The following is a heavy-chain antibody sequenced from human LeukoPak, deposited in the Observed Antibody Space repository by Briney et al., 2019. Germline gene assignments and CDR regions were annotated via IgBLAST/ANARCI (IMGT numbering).Heavy chain of an antibody. J-gene: IGHJ4*02. V-gene: IGHV3-11*04. D-gene: IGHD3-16*01. Sequence: KAGGSLRLSCAASGFTVSSNYMSWVRQAPGKGREGVSYISSSGSTIYYADSVKGRFTISRDNAKNSLYLQMNTLRAEDTAVYYCARDWNYGGGFDYWGQGTLVTVSS. CDR1: GFTVSSNY. CDR3: ARDWNYGGGFDY. CDR2: ISSSGSTI.